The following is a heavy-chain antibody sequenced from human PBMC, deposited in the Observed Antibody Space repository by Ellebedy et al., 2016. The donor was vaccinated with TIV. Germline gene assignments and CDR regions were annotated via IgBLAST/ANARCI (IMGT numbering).Heavy chain of an antibody. D-gene: IGHD3-10*01. CDR3: AKNSGSSAYHVLDV. V-gene: IGHV3-23*01. J-gene: IGHJ6*02. CDR2: ISGSGNNT. CDR1: GFTFSSNA. Sequence: GASLKISCAASGFTFSSNAMSWVRQAPGKGLEWVSVISGSGNNTYYGGSVKGRFTISRDTSKNTLYLQMNSLRADDTAIYYCAKNSGSSAYHVLDVWGQGTTVTVSS.